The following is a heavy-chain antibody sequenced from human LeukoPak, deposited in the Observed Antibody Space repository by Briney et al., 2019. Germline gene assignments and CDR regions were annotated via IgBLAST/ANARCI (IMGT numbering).Heavy chain of an antibody. V-gene: IGHV4-61*02. CDR3: ARHKYSSSWYIDY. CDR1: GGSVSIGSYY. J-gene: IGHJ4*02. CDR2: IYVSGNT. Sequence: SQTLSLTCTVSGGSVSIGSYYWSWIRQPAGKGLEWIGRIYVSGNTDYNPSLKSRVTIFKDTSKNQLYLRLSSVTAADTAVYYCARHKYSSSWYIDYWGQGTLVTVSS. D-gene: IGHD6-13*01.